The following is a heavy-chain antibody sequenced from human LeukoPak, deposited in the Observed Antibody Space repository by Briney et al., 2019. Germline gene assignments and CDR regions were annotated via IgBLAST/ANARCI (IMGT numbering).Heavy chain of an antibody. CDR1: GGSFSGYY. V-gene: IGHV4-34*01. Sequence: SETLSLTCAVYGGSFSGYYWSWIRQPPGKGLEWIGEINHSGSTNYNPSLKSRVTISVDTSKNQFSLKLGSVTAADTAVYYCARNRGIVATIYDYWGQGTLVTVSS. CDR2: INHSGST. D-gene: IGHD5-12*01. J-gene: IGHJ4*02. CDR3: ARNRGIVATIYDY.